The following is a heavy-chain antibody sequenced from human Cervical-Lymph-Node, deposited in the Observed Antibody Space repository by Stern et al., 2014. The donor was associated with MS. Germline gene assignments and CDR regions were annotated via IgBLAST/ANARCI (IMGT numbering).Heavy chain of an antibody. CDR1: GFTFTTYG. D-gene: IGHD2-15*01. Sequence: VQSGRSLRLSCAASGFTFTTYGMHWVRQAPGKGLEWVAVISYDGSSTYHADSVKGRFTISRDNSMNTLFLQMDSLRTEDTAVYYCAKDRYCSDGSCSGGFDHWGQGTLVTVSS. J-gene: IGHJ4*02. V-gene: IGHV3-30*18. CDR3: AKDRYCSDGSCSGGFDH. CDR2: ISYDGSST.